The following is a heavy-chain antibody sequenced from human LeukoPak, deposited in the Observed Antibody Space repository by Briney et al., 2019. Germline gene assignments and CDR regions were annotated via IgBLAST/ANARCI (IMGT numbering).Heavy chain of an antibody. CDR2: ISSSGSTI. J-gene: IGHJ4*02. V-gene: IGHV3-11*01. Sequence: GGSLRLSCAASGFTFSDYYMSSIRQAPGRGGEWVSYISSSGSTIYYADSVKGRFTISRDNAKNSLYLQMNSLRAEDTAVYYCATGIAAAGHPYYFDYWGQGTLVTVSS. CDR3: ATGIAAAGHPYYFDY. D-gene: IGHD6-13*01. CDR1: GFTFSDYY.